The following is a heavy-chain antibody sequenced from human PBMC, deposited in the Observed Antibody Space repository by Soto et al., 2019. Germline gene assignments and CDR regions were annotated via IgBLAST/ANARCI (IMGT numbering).Heavy chain of an antibody. J-gene: IGHJ6*03. CDR2: ISWNSGSI. Sequence: EVQLVESGGGLVQPGRSLRLSSAASGFTFDDYAMHWVRQAPGKGLEWVSGISWNSGSIGYADSVKGRFTISRDNDKNSLYLQMNRLRAEDTVLYYCAKSLSGDYYYMDVWGKGTTVTVSS. CDR1: GFTFDDYA. V-gene: IGHV3-9*01. CDR3: AKSLSGDYYYMDV. D-gene: IGHD6-25*01.